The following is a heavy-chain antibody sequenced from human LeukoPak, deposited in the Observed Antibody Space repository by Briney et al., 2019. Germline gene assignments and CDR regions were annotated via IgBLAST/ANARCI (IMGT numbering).Heavy chain of an antibody. J-gene: IGHJ5*02. CDR2: ISSSSRYT. CDR1: GFTFSDYY. V-gene: IGHV3-11*06. CDR3: ARVNSGWFDP. D-gene: IGHD3-10*01. Sequence: PGRSLRLSCAASGFTFSDYYMSWTRQEPGKGLEWVSYISSSSRYTNYADYVKGRFTISRDNAKNSLYQQMNSLTAADPAIYYCARVNSGWFDPWGQGTLVTVFS.